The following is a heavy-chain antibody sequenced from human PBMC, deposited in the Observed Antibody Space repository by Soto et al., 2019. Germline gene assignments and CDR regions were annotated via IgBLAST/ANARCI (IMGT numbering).Heavy chain of an antibody. CDR2: VSGSGAKT. CDR1: GFTFSSYA. Sequence: EVQLLESGGGLVQPGGSLRLSCAASGFTFSSYAMSWVRQAPGKGLEWVSAVSGSGAKTYYADAVKGRFTISRDNSKNTLYLQMNSLRVEDTAVYYWARPRGVVGGEGHYYGMDVCGQGTTVIVSS. D-gene: IGHD2-15*01. CDR3: ARPRGVVGGEGHYYGMDV. V-gene: IGHV3-23*01. J-gene: IGHJ6*02.